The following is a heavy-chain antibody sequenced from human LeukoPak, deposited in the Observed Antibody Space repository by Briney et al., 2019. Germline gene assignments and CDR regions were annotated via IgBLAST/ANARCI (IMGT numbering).Heavy chain of an antibody. Sequence: GRSLRLSCAASGFTFDDYAMPWVRQAPGKGLEWVSGISWDSGSIGYADSVKGRFTISRDNAKNSLYLQMNSLRAEDTALYYCAKDDSSGWSSFDYWGQGTLVTVPS. D-gene: IGHD6-19*01. CDR2: ISWDSGSI. V-gene: IGHV3-9*01. J-gene: IGHJ4*02. CDR3: AKDDSSGWSSFDY. CDR1: GFTFDDYA.